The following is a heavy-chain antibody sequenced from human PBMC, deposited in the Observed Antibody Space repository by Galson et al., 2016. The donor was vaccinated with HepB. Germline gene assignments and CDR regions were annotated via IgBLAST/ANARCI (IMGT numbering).Heavy chain of an antibody. J-gene: IGHJ3*02. CDR2: TYYRSTWYS. CDR1: GDSVSSNSAA. V-gene: IGHV6-1*01. CDR3: SRTMILPHVVFDI. Sequence: CAISGDSVSSNSAAWNWIRQSPSRGLEWLGRTYYRSTWYSDYAISVKSRMTINPDTSKNQFSLQLSSVTPDDTAVYYCSRTMILPHVVFDIWGQGTMVTVSS. D-gene: IGHD3-22*01.